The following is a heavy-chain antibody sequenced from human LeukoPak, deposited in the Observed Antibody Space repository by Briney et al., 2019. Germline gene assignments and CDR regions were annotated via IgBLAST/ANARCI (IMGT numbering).Heavy chain of an antibody. CDR1: GGSISSYY. CDR2: IYTSGST. V-gene: IGHV4-4*07. Sequence: SETLSLTCTVSGGSISSYYWSWIRQPAGKGLEWIGRIYTSGSTNYNPSLKSRVTMSVDTSKNQFSLKLSSVPAADTAVYYCAREARSVVTAPFDPWGKGTLATVSS. CDR3: AREARSVVTAPFDP. J-gene: IGHJ5*02. D-gene: IGHD2-21*02.